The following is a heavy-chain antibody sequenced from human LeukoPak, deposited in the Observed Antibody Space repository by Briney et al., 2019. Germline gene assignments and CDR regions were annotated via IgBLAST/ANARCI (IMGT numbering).Heavy chain of an antibody. D-gene: IGHD3-10*01. V-gene: IGHV4-39*07. Sequence: SETLSLTCTVSGGSISSGTYYWGWFRRPPGKGLEWIGSLYYGGSYVGSTPYNPSLKSRVTISVDTSKNQFSLKLSSVTAADTAVYYCARLHYYGSGSYLADYWGQGTLVTVSS. CDR1: GGSISSGTYY. CDR3: ARLHYYGSGSYLADY. CDR2: LYYGGSYVGST. J-gene: IGHJ4*02.